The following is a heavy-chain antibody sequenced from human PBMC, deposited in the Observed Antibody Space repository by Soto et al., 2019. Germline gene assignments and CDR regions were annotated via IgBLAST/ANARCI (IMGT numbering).Heavy chain of an antibody. V-gene: IGHV4-31*11. CDR2: IYYSGST. Sequence: PSETLSLTCAVSGGSISTDGYYWTWIRQHPGKGLEWIGYIYYSGSTYYNPSLKSRITISVDTSKNQFSLKLSSVTAADTAVYYCSSGYSYANWHVPWGQGPLVSVSP. D-gene: IGHD5-18*01. CDR3: SSGYSYANWHVP. CDR1: GGSISTDGYY. J-gene: IGHJ5*02.